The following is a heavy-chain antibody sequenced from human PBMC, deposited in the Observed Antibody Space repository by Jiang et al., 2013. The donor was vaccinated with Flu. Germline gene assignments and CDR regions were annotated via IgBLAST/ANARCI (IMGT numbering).Heavy chain of an antibody. CDR3: ARTAYIVATPYFDY. Sequence: TFSGFSLSTSGMCVSWIRQPPGKALEWLALIDWDDDKYYSTSLKTRLTISKDTSKNQVVLTMTNMDPVDTATYYCARTAYIVATPYFDYWGQGTLVTVSS. J-gene: IGHJ4*02. V-gene: IGHV2-70*01. CDR1: GFSLSTSGMC. D-gene: IGHD5-12*01. CDR2: IDWDDDK.